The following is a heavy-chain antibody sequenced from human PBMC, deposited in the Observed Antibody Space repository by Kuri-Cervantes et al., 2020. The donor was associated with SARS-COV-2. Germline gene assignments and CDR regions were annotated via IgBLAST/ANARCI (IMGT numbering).Heavy chain of an antibody. CDR1: GCTFSXYS. CDR3: ARESPYGSGSYYNVMGPVDY. CDR2: ISSSSSYI. Sequence: GGSXRXXCAASGCTFSXYSMNWFRQAPGKGLEWVSSISSSSSYIYYADSVTGRFTISRDNAKNSLYLQMNSLRAEDTAVYYCARESPYGSGSYYNVMGPVDYWGQGTLVTVSS. J-gene: IGHJ4*02. V-gene: IGHV3-21*01. D-gene: IGHD3-10*01.